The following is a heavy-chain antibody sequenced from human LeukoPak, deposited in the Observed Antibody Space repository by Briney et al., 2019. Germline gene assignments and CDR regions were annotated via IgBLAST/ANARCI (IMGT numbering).Heavy chain of an antibody. CDR2: IRGDGSAK. D-gene: IGHD3-22*01. J-gene: IGHJ4*02. Sequence: PGGSLRLSCAASGFSFSTNWMAWVRQAPGKGLEWVGNIRGDGSAKFYGGSVKGRFTISRDDSQNTLYLQMDSLRPEDTAVYYCASSHDSSSNDWGQGTLVTVSS. CDR3: ASSHDSSSND. V-gene: IGHV3-7*01. CDR1: GFSFSTNW.